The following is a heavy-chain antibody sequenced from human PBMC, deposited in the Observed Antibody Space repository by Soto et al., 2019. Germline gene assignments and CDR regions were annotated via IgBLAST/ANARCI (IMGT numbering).Heavy chain of an antibody. Sequence: SETLSVTCAVSGGSISSGGYSWSWIRQPPGKGLEWIGYIYHSGSTYYNPSLKSRVTISVDRSKNQFSLKLSSVTAADTAVYYCARAYSNWFDPWGQGTLVTVSS. D-gene: IGHD2-15*01. CDR3: ARAYSNWFDP. J-gene: IGHJ5*02. V-gene: IGHV4-30-2*01. CDR2: IYHSGST. CDR1: GGSISSGGYS.